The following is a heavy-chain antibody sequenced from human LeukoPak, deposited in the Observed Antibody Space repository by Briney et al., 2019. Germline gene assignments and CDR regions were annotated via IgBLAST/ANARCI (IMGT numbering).Heavy chain of an antibody. CDR1: GYTFTGYY. D-gene: IGHD3-3*01. Sequence: GASVKASCKASGYTFTGYYMHWVRQAPGQGLEWMGWINPNSGGTNYAQKFQGRVTMTRDTSISTAYMELSRLRSDDTAVYYCARDYFPLVPTIFGGHKDYTGWFDPWGQGTLVTVSS. CDR3: ARDYFPLVPTIFGGHKDYTGWFDP. CDR2: INPNSGGT. J-gene: IGHJ5*02. V-gene: IGHV1-2*02.